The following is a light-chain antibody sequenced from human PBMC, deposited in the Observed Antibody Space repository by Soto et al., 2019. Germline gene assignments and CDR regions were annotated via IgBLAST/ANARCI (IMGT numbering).Light chain of an antibody. CDR1: QSVGSY. V-gene: IGKV3-11*01. J-gene: IGKJ4*01. CDR2: DAS. Sequence: EIVMTPSPATLSVSPGERATLSCRASQSVGSYLAWYQHTPGQAPRLLISDASNRATGIPARFSGSGSETDFTLTISSLEPEDSAVYYCQQRSNWPSLTFGGGTKVDI. CDR3: QQRSNWPSLT.